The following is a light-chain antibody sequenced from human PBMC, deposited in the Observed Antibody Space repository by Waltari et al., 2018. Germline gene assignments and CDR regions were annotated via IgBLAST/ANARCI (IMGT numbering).Light chain of an antibody. J-gene: IGKJ4*01. Sequence: DIQMTQSPSTLSASVGDRVTITCRATENVKNNLAWYQQKPGKAPKVLIHEAFYLESGVPSRFSGSGFGTEFTLTISSLQPDDFATYYCQQYNFYPVIFGGGTRVDIK. CDR3: QQYNFYPVI. V-gene: IGKV1-5*03. CDR2: EAF. CDR1: ENVKNN.